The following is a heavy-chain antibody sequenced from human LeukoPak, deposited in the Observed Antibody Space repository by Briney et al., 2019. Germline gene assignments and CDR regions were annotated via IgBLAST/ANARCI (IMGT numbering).Heavy chain of an antibody. CDR1: GGSISSGDYY. V-gene: IGHV4-30-4*01. CDR2: IYYSGST. J-gene: IGHJ3*02. Sequence: PSQTLSLTCTVSGGSISSGDYYWSWIRQPPGKGLEWIGYIYYSGSTYYNPSLKSRVTISVDTSKNQFSLKLSSVTAADTAVYYCAREVHDSSGYSSDAFDIWGQGTMVTVPS. CDR3: AREVHDSSGYSSDAFDI. D-gene: IGHD3-22*01.